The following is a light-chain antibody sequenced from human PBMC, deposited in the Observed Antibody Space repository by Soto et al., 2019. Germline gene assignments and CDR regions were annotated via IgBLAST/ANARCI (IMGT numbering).Light chain of an antibody. J-gene: IGLJ2*01. CDR1: SSDVGGYNF. V-gene: IGLV2-8*01. CDR2: EVS. Sequence: QSALTQPPSASGSPGQSVTISCTGSSSDVGGYNFVSWYQQHPGKAPKLMIYEVSERPSGFPDRFSGSKSGNTASLTVSGLQADDEADYYCSSYAGTNILVVFGGGTKLTVL. CDR3: SSYAGTNILVV.